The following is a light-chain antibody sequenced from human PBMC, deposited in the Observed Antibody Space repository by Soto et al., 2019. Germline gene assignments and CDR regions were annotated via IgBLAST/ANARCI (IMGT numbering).Light chain of an antibody. V-gene: IGKV1-9*01. CDR3: QQLESDPPWT. J-gene: IGKJ1*01. CDR1: QDISNY. CDR2: LAS. Sequence: IQLTQSPSSLSASVGDRVTVTCRASQDISNYLAWYQQSPGRAPKLLIYLASTLESGVPSRFSGSGSGTDFTLTISSLQPEEFATYYCQQLESDPPWTFVQGTMVEIK.